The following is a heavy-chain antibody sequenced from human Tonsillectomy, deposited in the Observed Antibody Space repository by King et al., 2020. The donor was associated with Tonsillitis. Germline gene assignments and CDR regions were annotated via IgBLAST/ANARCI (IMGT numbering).Heavy chain of an antibody. CDR1: GFTFSSYA. Sequence: VQLVESGGGVVQPGRSLRLSCAASGFTFSSYAMHWVRQAPGKGLEWVAVISYDGSNKYYADSVKGRFTISRDNSKNTLYLKMNSLKCEDTAVYYCAGAGGVQLRYFDSLFRAHGMGYMDVWGQGTTVTVSS. CDR3: AGAGGVQLRYFDSLFRAHGMGYMDV. J-gene: IGHJ6*02. V-gene: IGHV3-30-3*01. CDR2: ISYDGSNK. D-gene: IGHD3-9*01.